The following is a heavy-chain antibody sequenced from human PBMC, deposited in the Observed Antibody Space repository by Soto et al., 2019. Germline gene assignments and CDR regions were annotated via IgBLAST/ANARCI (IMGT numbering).Heavy chain of an antibody. V-gene: IGHV1-2*02. D-gene: IGHD2-21*01. CDR1: GDTFTDSS. CDR3: VRGGGGGQFDS. CDR2: INLNSGDT. J-gene: IGHJ4*02. Sequence: ASVKVSCKTSGDTFTDSSMHWVRQAPGQGLEWMGWINLNSGDTNYAEKFRGRVTMTRDTSIITAYMELTRLKSDDTAVYYCVRGGGGGQFDSWGQGTLVTVSS.